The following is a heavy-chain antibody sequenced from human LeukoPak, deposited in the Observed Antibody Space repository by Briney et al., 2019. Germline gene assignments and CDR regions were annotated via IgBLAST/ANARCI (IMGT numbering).Heavy chain of an antibody. CDR2: INHSGST. J-gene: IGHJ4*02. V-gene: IGHV4-34*01. Sequence: SETLSLTCAVYGGSFSGYYWSWIRQPPGKGLEWIGEINHSGSTNYNPSLKSPVTISVDTSKNQFSLKLSSVTAADTAVYYCARGRMGPNGYWGQGTLVTVSP. CDR3: ARGRMGPNGY. D-gene: IGHD2-8*01. CDR1: GGSFSGYY.